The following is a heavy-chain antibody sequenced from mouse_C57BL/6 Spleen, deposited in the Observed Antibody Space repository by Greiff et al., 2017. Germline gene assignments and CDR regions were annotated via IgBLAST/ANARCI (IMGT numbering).Heavy chain of an antibody. D-gene: IGHD2-4*01. CDR1: GYTFTSYW. Sequence: QVQLQQPGAELVRPGSSVKLSCKASGYTFTSYWMDWVKQRPGQGLEWIGNIYPSDSETHYNQKFKDKATLTVDKSSSTAYMQLSSLTSEDSAVYYCARSDYDGWYFDVWGTGPTVTVSS. V-gene: IGHV1-61*01. CDR3: ARSDYDGWYFDV. CDR2: IYPSDSET. J-gene: IGHJ1*03.